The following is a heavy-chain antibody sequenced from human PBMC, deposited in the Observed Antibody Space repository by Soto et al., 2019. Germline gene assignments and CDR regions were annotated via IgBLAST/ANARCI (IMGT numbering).Heavy chain of an antibody. V-gene: IGHV3-9*01. J-gene: IGHJ6*04. CDR3: AKGMELYSRYDNYYYMNV. CDR1: RITFDDYA. D-gene: IGHD4-4*01. Sequence: GEIVEFGGGSVLAGGSLRLSCLTSRITFDDYAVHWVRQAPRKGLEWVSGISWYRDTVAYPDSVKGRYSISRDNAKDSVSLPMERLRAEDKAFYYCAKGMELYSRYDNYYYMNVWCKGTAVTGSS. CDR2: ISWYRDTV.